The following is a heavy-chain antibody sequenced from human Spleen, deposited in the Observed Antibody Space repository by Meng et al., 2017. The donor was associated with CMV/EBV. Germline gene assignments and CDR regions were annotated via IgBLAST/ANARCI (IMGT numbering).Heavy chain of an antibody. Sequence: KASGGTVSSYAISWVRQAPGQGLEWMGGISPIFGTANYAQKFQGRVTITTDESTSTAYMEPSSLRSEDTAVDYCARSPSGYDTLPFDYWGQGTLVTVSS. J-gene: IGHJ4*02. CDR1: GGTVSSYA. D-gene: IGHD5-12*01. CDR2: ISPIFGTA. V-gene: IGHV1-69*05. CDR3: ARSPSGYDTLPFDY.